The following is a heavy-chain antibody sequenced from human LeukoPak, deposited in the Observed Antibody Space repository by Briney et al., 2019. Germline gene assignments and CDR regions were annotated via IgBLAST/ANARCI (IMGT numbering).Heavy chain of an antibody. CDR1: GVSISNYY. V-gene: IGHV4-59*01. CDR2: MFYGGST. D-gene: IGHD3-22*01. Sequence: PSETLSLTCTVSGVSISNYYWSWIRQPPGKGLEWIGYMFYGGSTNYNPSLKSRVTISIDTSKNQFALKLSSVTAADTALYYCARLSGFYYYYYMDVWGIGTTVTVSS. J-gene: IGHJ6*03. CDR3: ARLSGFYYYYYMDV.